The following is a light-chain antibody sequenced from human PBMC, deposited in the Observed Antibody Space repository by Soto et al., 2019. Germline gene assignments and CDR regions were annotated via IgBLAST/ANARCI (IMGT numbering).Light chain of an antibody. CDR1: SSNIGTGHD. CDR2: GNS. V-gene: IGLV1-40*01. J-gene: IGLJ1*01. CDR3: HSYDSSLSGYV. Sequence: QLVLTQPPSVSGAPGQGVTISCTGSSSNIGTGHDVHWYQQLPGTAPKLLIYGNSNRPSGVPDRFSGSKSGTSASLAITGLQAEDEADYYCHSYDSSLSGYVFGTGTKLTVL.